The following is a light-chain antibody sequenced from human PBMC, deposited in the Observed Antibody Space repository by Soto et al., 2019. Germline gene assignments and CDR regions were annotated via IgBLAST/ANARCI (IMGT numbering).Light chain of an antibody. CDR1: QGISSY. V-gene: IGKV1-9*01. CDR3: QQYKGYRA. CDR2: AAS. J-gene: IGKJ1*01. Sequence: DIQLTQSPSFLSASVGDRVTITCRASQGISSYLAWYQQKPGKAPKLLIYAASTLQSGVPSRFSGSGSGTDFTLTISSLQPDDFATYYCQQYKGYRAFGQGTKVDIK.